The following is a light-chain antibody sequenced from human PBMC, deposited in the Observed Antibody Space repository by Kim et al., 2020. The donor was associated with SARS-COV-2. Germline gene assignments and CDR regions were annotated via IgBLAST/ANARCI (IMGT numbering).Light chain of an antibody. J-gene: IGLJ1*01. CDR1: SSNIGSNY. V-gene: IGLV1-47*01. CDR3: AAWDDSLSGYV. Sequence: ELTHPPSASGTPGQRVTISCSGGSSNIGSNYVYWYQHLPGTAPKLLIYRNNQRPSGVPDRFSGSKSATSASLAISGLRSKDEADYYCAAWDDSLSGYVFGSGTKVTVL. CDR2: RNN.